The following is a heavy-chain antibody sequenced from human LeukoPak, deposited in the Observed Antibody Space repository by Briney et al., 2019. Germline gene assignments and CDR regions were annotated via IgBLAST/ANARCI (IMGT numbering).Heavy chain of an antibody. J-gene: IGHJ4*02. V-gene: IGHV3-23*01. CDR1: GFTFDDYA. D-gene: IGHD4-23*01. CDR2: ISGSGGST. CDR3: AKVGTTVVTQILDY. Sequence: GGSLRLSCAASGFTFDDYAMHWVRQAPGKGLEWVSGISGSGGSTYYADSVKGRFTISRDNSKNTLYLQMNSLRAEDTAVYYCAKVGTTVVTQILDYWGQGTLVTVSS.